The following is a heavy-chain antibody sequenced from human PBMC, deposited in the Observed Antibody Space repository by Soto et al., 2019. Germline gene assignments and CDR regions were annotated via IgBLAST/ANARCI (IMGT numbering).Heavy chain of an antibody. CDR2: IGTTTGDL. V-gene: IGHV3-23*01. J-gene: IGHJ4*02. Sequence: LRLSCAASGFTFTSYAMTWVRQGPGKGLEWVSSIGTTTGDLLYADSVKGRFTISRDNSRNTLYLQMNSLRTEDTAIYYCAKRSLSGTYYFDYWGQGTLVTVSS. CDR1: GFTFTSYA. D-gene: IGHD1-26*01. CDR3: AKRSLSGTYYFDY.